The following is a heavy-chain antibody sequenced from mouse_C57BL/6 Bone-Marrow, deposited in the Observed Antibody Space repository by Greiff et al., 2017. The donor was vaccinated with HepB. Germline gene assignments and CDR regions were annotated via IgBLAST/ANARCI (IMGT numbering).Heavy chain of an antibody. D-gene: IGHD1-1*01. V-gene: IGHV14-2*01. J-gene: IGHJ1*03. CDR2: IDPEDGDT. CDR3: ARDYGSSYGYFDV. CDR1: GFNIKDYY. Sequence: EVNLVESGAELVKPGASVKLSCTASGFNIKDYYMHWVKQRTEQGLEWIGRIDPEDGDTKYAPKFQGKATITADTSSNTAYLQLSSLTSEDTAVYYCARDYGSSYGYFDVWGTGTTVTVSS.